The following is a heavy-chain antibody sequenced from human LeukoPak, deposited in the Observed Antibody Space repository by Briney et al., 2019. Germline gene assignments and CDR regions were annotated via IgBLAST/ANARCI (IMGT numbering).Heavy chain of an antibody. CDR3: AKGPNGDYHGAFDF. V-gene: IGHV3-23*01. CDR2: IRGYDGGLST. D-gene: IGHD4-17*01. CDR1: GFTFSNYA. Sequence: GGSLRLSCAASGFTFSNYAMFWVRQAPGKELEWVSAIRGYDGGLSTSYADSVNGRFTSSSDTSKNALYLQINSLRAEDTAGYYVAKGPNGDYHGAFDFWGQGTMVTVSS. J-gene: IGHJ3*01.